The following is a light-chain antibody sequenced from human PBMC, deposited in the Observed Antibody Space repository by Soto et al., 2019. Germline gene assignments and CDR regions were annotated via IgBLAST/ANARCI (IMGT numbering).Light chain of an antibody. CDR1: QSVSSF. J-gene: IGKJ1*01. V-gene: IGKV3-15*01. Sequence: MTPSPDTLTLSPGEIATLSCRASQSVSSFLAWYQQKPGQAPRLLIYGASTRATGIPARFSGSGSGTEFTLTISSLQSEDFAVYYCQQYNNLQWTFGQGSKVDI. CDR3: QQYNNLQWT. CDR2: GAS.